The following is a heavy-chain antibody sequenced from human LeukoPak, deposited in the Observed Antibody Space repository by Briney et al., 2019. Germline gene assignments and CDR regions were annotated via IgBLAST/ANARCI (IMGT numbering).Heavy chain of an antibody. Sequence: ASVKVSCKASGYTFTGYYMHWVRQAPGQGLEWMGWINPNSGGTNYAQKFQGRVTMTRDTSISTAYMELSSLRSEDTAVYYCARDSPVLLWFGEVEAGFDPWGQGTLVTVSS. D-gene: IGHD3-10*01. CDR1: GYTFTGYY. V-gene: IGHV1-2*02. CDR2: INPNSGGT. J-gene: IGHJ5*02. CDR3: ARDSPVLLWFGEVEAGFDP.